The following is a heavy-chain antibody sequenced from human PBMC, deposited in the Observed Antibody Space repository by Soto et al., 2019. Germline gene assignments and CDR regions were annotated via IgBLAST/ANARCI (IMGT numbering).Heavy chain of an antibody. D-gene: IGHD2-2*01. Sequence: QVQLVQSGAEVKKPGSSVKVSCKASGGTFSSYAISWVRQAPGQGLEWMGGIIPIFGTANYAQKFQGRVTITADESTSTADMELSSLRSEDTAVYYCASGDLGYCSSTSCYGGVYYYYYGMDVWGQGTTVTVSS. CDR3: ASGDLGYCSSTSCYGGVYYYYYGMDV. CDR2: IIPIFGTA. CDR1: GGTFSSYA. J-gene: IGHJ6*02. V-gene: IGHV1-69*01.